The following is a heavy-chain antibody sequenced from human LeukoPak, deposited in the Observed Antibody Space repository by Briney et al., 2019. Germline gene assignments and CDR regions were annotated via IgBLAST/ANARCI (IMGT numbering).Heavy chain of an antibody. CDR2: ISHGATT. Sequence: SETLSLTCTVSGGSISSSRYYWGWIRQPPGKGLEWIGSISHGATTYYKPSLKSRLTISIDVSKNHFSLELTSVTATDTAVYYCARGVYGSQDYWGQGTLVTVSS. J-gene: IGHJ4*02. CDR1: GGSISSSRYY. V-gene: IGHV4-39*02. D-gene: IGHD1-26*01. CDR3: ARGVYGSQDY.